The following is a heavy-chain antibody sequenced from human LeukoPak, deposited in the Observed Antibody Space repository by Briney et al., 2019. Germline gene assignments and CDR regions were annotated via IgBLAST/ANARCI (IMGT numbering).Heavy chain of an antibody. J-gene: IGHJ4*02. CDR3: ARDLSATWYSLAY. D-gene: IGHD2-15*01. CDR1: GLSNSDYG. CDR2: IDWNGDAS. V-gene: IGHV3-20*04. Sequence: GGSLRLSCVGAGLSNSDYGMSWVRQAPGKGLERVAGIDWNGDASSYSDSVKGRFTISRDNADNSLYLEMNSLRDDDTALYFCARDLSATWYSLAYWGQGTLVTVSS.